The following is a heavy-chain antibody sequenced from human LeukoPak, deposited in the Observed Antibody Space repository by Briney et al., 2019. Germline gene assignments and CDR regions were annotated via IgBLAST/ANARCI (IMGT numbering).Heavy chain of an antibody. CDR3: ASTTEGYCSSASCFGFSYSYYMDV. J-gene: IGHJ6*03. CDR2: IYHSGST. V-gene: IGHV4-4*02. D-gene: IGHD2-2*01. Sequence: SETLSLTRAVSGGSISSSNWWSWVRQPPGKGLEWIGEIYHSGSTNYNPSLKSRVTISVDTSKNQFSLKLSSVIAADTAVYYCASTTEGYCSSASCFGFSYSYYMDVWGKGTTVTISS. CDR1: GGSISSSNW.